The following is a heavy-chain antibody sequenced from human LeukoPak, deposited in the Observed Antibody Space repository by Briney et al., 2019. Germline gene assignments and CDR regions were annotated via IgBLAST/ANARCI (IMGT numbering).Heavy chain of an antibody. Sequence: SVKVSCKASGGTFSSYAISWVRQAPGQGLEWMGRIIPILGIANYAQKFQGRVTITADKSTSTAYMELSSLRSEDTAVYYCARDYGSGTRFDYWGQGTLVTVSS. CDR3: ARDYGSGTRFDY. CDR2: IIPILGIA. J-gene: IGHJ4*02. D-gene: IGHD3-10*01. V-gene: IGHV1-69*04. CDR1: GGTFSSYA.